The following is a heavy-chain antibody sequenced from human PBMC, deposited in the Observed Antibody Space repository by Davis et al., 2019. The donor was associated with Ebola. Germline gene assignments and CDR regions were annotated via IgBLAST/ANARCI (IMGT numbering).Heavy chain of an antibody. Sequence: GESLKISCAASGFTFTGFWMSWVRQAPGKGLEWVANIKQDGSEEYYVDSVKGRFTISRDNAKNTLYLQMNSLTAEDTAVYYCARKTDYSSAEDAFDIWGQGTMVTVSS. CDR2: IKQDGSEE. D-gene: IGHD6-19*01. J-gene: IGHJ3*02. CDR1: GFTFTGFW. CDR3: ARKTDYSSAEDAFDI. V-gene: IGHV3-7*01.